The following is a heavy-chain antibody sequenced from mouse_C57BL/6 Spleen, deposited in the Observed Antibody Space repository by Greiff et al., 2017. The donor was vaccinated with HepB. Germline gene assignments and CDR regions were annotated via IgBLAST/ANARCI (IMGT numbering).Heavy chain of an antibody. J-gene: IGHJ3*01. CDR2: IYTRDGST. D-gene: IGHD1-1*01. CDR1: GYTFTDHT. V-gene: IGHV1-78*01. CDR3: EAVLRRGFAY. Sequence: VQLQQSDAELVKPGASVKISCQVSGYTFTDHTIHRMKQRPEQGLAWIGYIYTRDGSTKYNEKFKGKATLTADKSSSTAYRQLNSLTSEDSAVYFCEAVLRRGFAYWGQGTLVTVSA.